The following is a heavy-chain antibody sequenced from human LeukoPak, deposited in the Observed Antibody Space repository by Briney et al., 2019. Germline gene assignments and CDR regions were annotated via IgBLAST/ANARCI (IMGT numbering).Heavy chain of an antibody. V-gene: IGHV3-21*01. CDR3: ARLDGMVVTPFDY. CDR2: ISSSSSYI. Sequence: GGSLRLSCAASGFTFSSYSMNWVRQAPGKGLEWVSSISSSSSYIYYADSVKGRFTISRDNVKNSLYLQMSSLRAEDTAVYYCARLDGMVVTPFDYWGQGTLVTVSS. J-gene: IGHJ4*02. CDR1: GFTFSSYS. D-gene: IGHD4-23*01.